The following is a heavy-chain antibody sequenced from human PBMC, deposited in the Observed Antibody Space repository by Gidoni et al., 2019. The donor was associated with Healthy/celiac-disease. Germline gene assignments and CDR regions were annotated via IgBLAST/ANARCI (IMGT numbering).Heavy chain of an antibody. D-gene: IGHD6-19*01. J-gene: IGHJ4*02. Sequence: NSGGTNYAHKFQGRVTMTRDTSISTAYMELSRLRSDDTAVYYCARAAIPGPYSSGWWGYWGQGTLVTVSS. CDR2: NSGGT. CDR3: ARAAIPGPYSSGWWGY. V-gene: IGHV1-2*07.